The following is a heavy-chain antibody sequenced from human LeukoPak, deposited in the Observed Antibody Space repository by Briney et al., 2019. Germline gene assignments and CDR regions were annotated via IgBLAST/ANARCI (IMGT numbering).Heavy chain of an antibody. CDR1: GFPISKYY. J-gene: IGHJ4*02. D-gene: IGHD4-17*01. Sequence: ETLSLTCTVSGFPISKYYWDWIRLPAGKGLEGLGGLFASGTTYYRASLKSRLSMSLHTSKTQFSLQLISVTAAHTAVYYCARESPRGDYDDPEGGYFLDYWGQGIPVTVSS. V-gene: IGHV4-4*07. CDR2: LFASGTT. CDR3: ARESPRGDYDDPEGGYFLDY.